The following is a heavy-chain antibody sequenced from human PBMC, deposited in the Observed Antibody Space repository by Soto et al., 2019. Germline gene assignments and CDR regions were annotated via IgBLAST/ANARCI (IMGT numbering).Heavy chain of an antibody. CDR3: ARGDGYNSPDAFDI. D-gene: IGHD5-12*01. V-gene: IGHV3-11*01. Sequence: GGSLRLSWAASGFTFSDYYMSWIRQAPGKGLEWVSYISSSGSTIYYADSVKGRFTISRDNAKNSLYLQMNSLRAEDTAVYYCARGDGYNSPDAFDIWGQGTMVTVSS. CDR2: ISSSGSTI. J-gene: IGHJ3*02. CDR1: GFTFSDYY.